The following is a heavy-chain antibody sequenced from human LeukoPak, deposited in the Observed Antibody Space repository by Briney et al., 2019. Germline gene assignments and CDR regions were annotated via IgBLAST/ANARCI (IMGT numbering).Heavy chain of an antibody. D-gene: IGHD4-23*01. J-gene: IGHJ4*02. Sequence: EGSLRLSCAASGFTFSSYWMTWDRQAPGKGLEWVANIKQDGSEKYYVDSVKGRFTISRDNAKSSLYLQMDSLRAEDTAVYYCARAIGKSEGYWGQGTLVTVSS. V-gene: IGHV3-7*01. CDR3: ARAIGKSEGY. CDR2: IKQDGSEK. CDR1: GFTFSSYW.